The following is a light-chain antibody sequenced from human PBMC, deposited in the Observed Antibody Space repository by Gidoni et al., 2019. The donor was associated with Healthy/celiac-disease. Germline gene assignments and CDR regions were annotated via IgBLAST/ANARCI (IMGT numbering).Light chain of an antibody. J-gene: IGKJ2*01. Sequence: DIQMTQSPSSLSASVGDRVTITCRASQSISSYLNWYQQKPGKAAKILIYAAASLQSGVPSRFSGSGSGTDFTLTISSLQPDDFATYYCQQSYSTPYTFGQGTKLEIK. CDR1: QSISSY. CDR3: QQSYSTPYT. V-gene: IGKV1-39*01. CDR2: AAA.